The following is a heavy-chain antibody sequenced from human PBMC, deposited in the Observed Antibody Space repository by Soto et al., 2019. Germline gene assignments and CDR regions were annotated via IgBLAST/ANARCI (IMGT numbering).Heavy chain of an antibody. CDR3: ASIAVAGLPYYYYGMDV. Sequence: SETLSLTCTVSGGSISSGGYYWSWIRQHPGKGLEWIGYSYYSGSTYYNPSLKSRVTISVDTSKNQFSLKLSSVTAADTAVYYCASIAVAGLPYYYYGMDVWGQGTTVTVSS. CDR1: GGSISSGGYY. V-gene: IGHV4-31*03. CDR2: SYYSGST. D-gene: IGHD6-19*01. J-gene: IGHJ6*02.